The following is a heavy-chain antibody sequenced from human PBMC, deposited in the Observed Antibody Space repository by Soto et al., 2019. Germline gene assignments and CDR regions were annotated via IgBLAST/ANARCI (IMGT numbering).Heavy chain of an antibody. Sequence: ASVKVSCKASGGTFSSYTISWVRQAPGQGLEWMGRIIPILGIANYAQKFQGRVTITADKSTSTAYMELSSLRSEDTAVYYCARSRITWVFGVVIIPDKNWFDPWGQGTLVTVSS. CDR3: ARSRITWVFGVVIIPDKNWFDP. V-gene: IGHV1-69*02. CDR1: GGTFSSYT. D-gene: IGHD3-3*01. J-gene: IGHJ5*02. CDR2: IIPILGIA.